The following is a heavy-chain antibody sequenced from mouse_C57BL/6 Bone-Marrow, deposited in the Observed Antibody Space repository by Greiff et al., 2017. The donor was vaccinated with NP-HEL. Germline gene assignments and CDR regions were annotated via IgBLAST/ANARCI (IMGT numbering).Heavy chain of an antibody. CDR2: IAPSDSYT. Sequence: QVQLQQPGAELVKPGASVKLSCKASGYTFTSYWMQWVKQRPGQGLEWIGEIAPSDSYTNYNQKFKGKATLTVDTSSSTAYMQLSSLTSEDAAVYYCARWFYYGNYDWYFDVWGTGTTVTVSS. CDR1: GYTFTSYW. V-gene: IGHV1-50*01. J-gene: IGHJ1*03. D-gene: IGHD2-1*01. CDR3: ARWFYYGNYDWYFDV.